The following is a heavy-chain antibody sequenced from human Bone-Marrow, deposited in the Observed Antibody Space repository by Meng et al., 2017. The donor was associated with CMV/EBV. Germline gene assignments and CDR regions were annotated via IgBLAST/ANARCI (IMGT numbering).Heavy chain of an antibody. D-gene: IGHD5-12*01. V-gene: IGHV3-21*01. J-gene: IGHJ4*02. CDR3: ARSPIVATNFDY. CDR1: GFTFSSYS. CDR2: ISSSSSYI. Sequence: SCAASGFTFSSYSMNWVRQAPGKGLEWVSSISSSSSYIYYADSVKGRFTISRDNAKNSLYLQMNSLRAEDTAVYYCARSPIVATNFDYWGQGTLVTVSS.